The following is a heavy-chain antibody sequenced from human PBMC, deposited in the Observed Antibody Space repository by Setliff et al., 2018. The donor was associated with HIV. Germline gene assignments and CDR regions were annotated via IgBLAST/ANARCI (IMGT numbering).Heavy chain of an antibody. CDR1: GGSISSANYY. CDR3: ARGYSSSYYFDY. CDR2: IYYNGNAY. D-gene: IGHD5-18*01. Sequence: SETLSLTCTVSGGSISSANYYWSWIRQPPGKGLEWIGYIYYNGNAYYYNPSLKSRTTISLDTSMNQFSLKLSSVTAADTAVYYCARGYSSSYYFDYWGQGTLVTVSS. J-gene: IGHJ4*02. V-gene: IGHV4-30-4*08.